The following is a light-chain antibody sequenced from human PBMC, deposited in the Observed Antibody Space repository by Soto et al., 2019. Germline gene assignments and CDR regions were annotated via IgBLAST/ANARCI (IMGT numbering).Light chain of an antibody. CDR2: EVS. V-gene: IGLV2-14*01. J-gene: IGLJ1*01. CDR3: SSYTSTSTRV. Sequence: QSVLTQPAFVSGSPGQSITISCTGTSSDVGGYNYVSWYQHPPGKAPKLMISEVSNRPSGVSNRFSGSKSGNTASLTTSGLQAEDEADYYCSSYTSTSTRVFGTGTKVTVL. CDR1: SSDVGGYNY.